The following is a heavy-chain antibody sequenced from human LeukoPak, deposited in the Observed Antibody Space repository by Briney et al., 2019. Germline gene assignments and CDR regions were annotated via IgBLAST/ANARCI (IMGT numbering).Heavy chain of an antibody. CDR3: ARERDGNMVSPFGH. Sequence: ASVTVSCTASGYTFTGHYMNWVRQAPGQRLEWMGWINPVSGDTHFAQKFQGRVTITRDTSITTAYMELWGLRSDDTAVYFCARERDGNMVSPFGHWGQGTLVTVSS. J-gene: IGHJ4*02. V-gene: IGHV1-2*02. D-gene: IGHD5/OR15-5a*01. CDR1: GYTFTGHY. CDR2: INPVSGDT.